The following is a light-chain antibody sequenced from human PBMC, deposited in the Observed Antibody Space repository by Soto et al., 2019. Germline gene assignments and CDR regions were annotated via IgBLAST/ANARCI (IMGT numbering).Light chain of an antibody. CDR3: HVWDSTSDHHV. Sequence: SYELTQPRSVSVSPGQTARITCGGNNIGSKSVHWYQQKAGQAPVLVVYDDSDRPSGIPERFSGSDSGNTATLTISRVEAGDEADYYCHVWDSTSDHHVFGTGTKVTVL. CDR1: NIGSKS. V-gene: IGLV3-21*02. CDR2: DDS. J-gene: IGLJ1*01.